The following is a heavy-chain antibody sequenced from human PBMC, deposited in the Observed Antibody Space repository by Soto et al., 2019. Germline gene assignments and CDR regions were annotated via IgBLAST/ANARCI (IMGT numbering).Heavy chain of an antibody. V-gene: IGHV3-23*01. Sequence: DVQLLESGGGMVQPGGSLRLSCAASGFTASGFTFSTNAMSWVRQAPGKGLEVVSSASGDGGTTFYADSVKGRFTISRDNSKNTVYLQMDNLSAEDTAVYFCAKLRGANWGQLFFDYWGQGTLVTVSS. CDR1: GFTFSTNA. CDR3: AKLRGANWGQLFFDY. CDR2: ASGDGGTT. D-gene: IGHD7-27*01. J-gene: IGHJ4*02.